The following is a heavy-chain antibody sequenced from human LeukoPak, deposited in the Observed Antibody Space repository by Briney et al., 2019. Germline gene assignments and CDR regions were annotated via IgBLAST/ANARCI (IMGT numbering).Heavy chain of an antibody. CDR3: ARHIPIIYYFDN. CDR2: IKYDGSEI. Sequence: ETLSLTCTVSGGSITSYYWSWVRQAPGKGLEWVADIKYDGSEIYSVDSVKGRFTTSRDNAKNSLYLQMNSLRAEDTAIYYCARHIPIIYYFDNWGQGTLVTVSS. D-gene: IGHD2-21*01. CDR1: GGSITSYY. J-gene: IGHJ4*02. V-gene: IGHV3-7*05.